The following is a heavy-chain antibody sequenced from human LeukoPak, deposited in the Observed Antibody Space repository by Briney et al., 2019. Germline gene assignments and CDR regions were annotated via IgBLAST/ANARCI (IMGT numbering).Heavy chain of an antibody. CDR2: INPSGGST. D-gene: IGHD3-10*01. Sequence: ASVKVSCKASGYTFTSYYMHWVRQAPGQGLEWMGIINPSGGSTSYAQKFQGRVTMTTDTSTSTAYMELRSLRSDDTAVYYCARDHRESYYYGSGSYSPWGQGTLVTVSS. CDR1: GYTFTSYY. CDR3: ARDHRESYYYGSGSYSP. V-gene: IGHV1-46*01. J-gene: IGHJ5*02.